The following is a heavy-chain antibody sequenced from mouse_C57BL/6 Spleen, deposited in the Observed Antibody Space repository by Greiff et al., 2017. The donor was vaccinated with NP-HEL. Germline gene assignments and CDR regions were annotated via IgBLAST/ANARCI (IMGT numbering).Heavy chain of an antibody. V-gene: IGHV1-52*01. CDR3: ARLELRGAWFAY. CDR1: GYTFTSYW. J-gene: IGHJ3*01. D-gene: IGHD3-2*02. CDR2: IDPSDSET. Sequence: VKLQQPGAELVRPGSSVKLSCKASGYTFTSYWMHWVKQRPIQGLEWIGNIDPSDSETHYNQKFKDKATLTVDKSSSTAYMQLSSLTSEDSAVYYCARLELRGAWFAYWGQGTLVTVSA.